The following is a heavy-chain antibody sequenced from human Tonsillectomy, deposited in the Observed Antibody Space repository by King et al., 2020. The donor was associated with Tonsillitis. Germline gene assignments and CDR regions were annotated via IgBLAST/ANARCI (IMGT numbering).Heavy chain of an antibody. D-gene: IGHD2-15*01. V-gene: IGHV3-23*04. Sequence: VQLVESGGGLVQSGGSLRLSCAASGFTLSNYAMSWVRQAPGKGLERVSSISGSVGYTYYADSVEGRFTIFRDNSKNTLCLQMNSLRPEDTAVYYCAKQIGFCSGGTCSLDYWGQGALVTVSS. J-gene: IGHJ4*02. CDR3: AKQIGFCSGGTCSLDY. CDR1: GFTLSNYA. CDR2: ISGSVGYT.